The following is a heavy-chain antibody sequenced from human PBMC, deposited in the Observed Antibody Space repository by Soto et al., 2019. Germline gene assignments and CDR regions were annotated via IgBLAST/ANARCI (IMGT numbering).Heavy chain of an antibody. V-gene: IGHV3-9*01. D-gene: IGHD3-3*01. CDR3: TKDYHNYWSGYYHE. Sequence: EVQLVESGRGLVQPGRSLRLSCAASGFTFDEYAMHWVRQAPGKGLEWVASISWDSALIEYADSVRGRFTISRDNAQSSLYLQMNSLRAEDTALYYCTKDYHNYWSGYYHEWGQGTLVTVSS. J-gene: IGHJ4*02. CDR1: GFTFDEYA. CDR2: ISWDSALI.